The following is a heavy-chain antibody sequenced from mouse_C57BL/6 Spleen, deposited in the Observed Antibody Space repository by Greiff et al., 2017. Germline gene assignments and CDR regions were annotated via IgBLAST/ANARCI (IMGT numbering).Heavy chain of an antibody. Sequence: EVQLQQSGPVLVKPGASVKMSCKASGYTFTDYYMNWVKQSPGQGLEWIGVINPYNGGTSYNQKFKGKATLTVDKSSSTAYMELSSLTSEDSAVYYCARGMGEDYAMDYWGQGTSVTVSS. D-gene: IGHD2-3*01. CDR1: GYTFTDYY. V-gene: IGHV1-19*01. J-gene: IGHJ4*01. CDR2: INPYNGGT. CDR3: ARGMGEDYAMDY.